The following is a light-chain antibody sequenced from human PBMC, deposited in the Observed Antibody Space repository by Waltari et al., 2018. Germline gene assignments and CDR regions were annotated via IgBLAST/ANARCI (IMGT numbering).Light chain of an antibody. CDR2: GVS. CDR1: SSALGSSNP. Sequence: QSALTQPPSVSGSPGQSVTISCTVPSSALGSSNPISWYHKTPSTAPKIWISGVSNRPSGVPDRFSGSKTGNTASLTISGLQAEDDADYYCSSYTSSDKYVFGTGTKVTVL. J-gene: IGLJ1*01. V-gene: IGLV2-18*02. CDR3: SSYTSSDKYV.